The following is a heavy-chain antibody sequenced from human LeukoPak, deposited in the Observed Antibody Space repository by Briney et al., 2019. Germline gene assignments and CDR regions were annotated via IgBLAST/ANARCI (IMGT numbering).Heavy chain of an antibody. CDR3: ARQKSGDA. CDR2: IYPYDSGT. V-gene: IGHV5-51*01. J-gene: IGHJ5*02. CDR1: GYSFTNYW. Sequence: GESLKISCKGSGYSFTNYWIGWVRQMPGKGLEWMGIIYPYDSGTRYSPSFQGPVPIPADQSLRTTVPPWSQPETSDPAMYYCARQKSGDAWGQGTLVIVSS.